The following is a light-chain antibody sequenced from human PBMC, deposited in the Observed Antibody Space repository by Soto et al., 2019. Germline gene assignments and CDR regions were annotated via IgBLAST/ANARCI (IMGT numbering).Light chain of an antibody. J-gene: IGLJ2*01. CDR3: CSYVGSSTFV. V-gene: IGLV2-23*03. Sequence: QSALTQPASVSGSPGQSITISCTGTSSDVGSYNLVSWYQQHPGKAPKLMIYEGSKRPSGVSNRFSGSKSGNTASLTISGLQAEDEADYYCCSYVGSSTFVFGGGTKVTVL. CDR1: SSDVGSYNL. CDR2: EGS.